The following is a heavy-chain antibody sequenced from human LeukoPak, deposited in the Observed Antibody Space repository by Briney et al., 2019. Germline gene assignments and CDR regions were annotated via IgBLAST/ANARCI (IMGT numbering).Heavy chain of an antibody. J-gene: IGHJ5*02. D-gene: IGHD6-13*01. CDR1: GGSFSGYY. Sequence: SETLSLTYAVYGGSFSGYYWSWIRQPPGKGLEWIGEINHSGSTNYNPSLKSRVTISVDTSKNQFSLKLSSVTAADTAVYYCARALAAAGINWFDPWGQGTLVTVSS. CDR3: ARALAAAGINWFDP. CDR2: INHSGST. V-gene: IGHV4-34*01.